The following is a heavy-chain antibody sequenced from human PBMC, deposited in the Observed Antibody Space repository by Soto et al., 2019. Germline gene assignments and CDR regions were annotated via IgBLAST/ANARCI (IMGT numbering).Heavy chain of an antibody. Sequence: GGSLRLSCAASGYSVSVNYMSWVRQAPGERLECVSVIYSGDRTDYADSVKGRFTISRDISTNTLFLQMNSLRPEDTAVYYCAGDGGSSKIYFWGQGT. CDR2: IYSGDRT. D-gene: IGHD1-26*01. J-gene: IGHJ4*02. CDR1: GYSVSVNY. V-gene: IGHV3-53*01. CDR3: AGDGGSSKIYF.